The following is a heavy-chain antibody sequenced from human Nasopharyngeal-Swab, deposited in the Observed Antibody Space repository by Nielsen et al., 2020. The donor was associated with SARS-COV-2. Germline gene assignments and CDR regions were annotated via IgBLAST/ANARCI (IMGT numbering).Heavy chain of an antibody. CDR3: TRGPEDYYDSSGHGY. CDR1: GLTVSSTY. D-gene: IGHD3-22*01. V-gene: IGHV3-49*03. J-gene: IGHJ4*02. CDR2: IRSKAYGGTT. Sequence: GESLKISCAVSGLTVSSTYMSWFRQAPGKGLEWVGFIRSKAYGGTTEYAASVKGRFTISRDDSKSIAYLQMNSLKTEDTAVYYCTRGPEDYYDSSGHGYWGQGTLVTVSS.